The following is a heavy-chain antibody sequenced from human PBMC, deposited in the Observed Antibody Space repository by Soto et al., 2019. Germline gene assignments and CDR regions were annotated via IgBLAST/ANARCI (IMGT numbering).Heavy chain of an antibody. CDR1: GFTFSSYA. Sequence: EVQLLESGGGLVQPGGSLRLSCAASGFTFSSYAMSWVRQAPGKGLEWVSVISGSGGSTYYADSVKGRFTISRDNSKNTLSLQMNSLRAEDTAVYYCAKSPTIRGVSFDYWGPGTLVTVSS. CDR2: ISGSGGST. CDR3: AKSPTIRGVSFDY. V-gene: IGHV3-23*01. J-gene: IGHJ4*02. D-gene: IGHD3-10*01.